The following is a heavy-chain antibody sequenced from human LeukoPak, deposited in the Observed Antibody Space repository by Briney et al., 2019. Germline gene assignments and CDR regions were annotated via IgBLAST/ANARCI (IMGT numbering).Heavy chain of an antibody. Sequence: PSETLSLTCAVYGGSFSGYYWSWIRQPPGKGLEWIGEINHSGSTNYNPSLKSRVTISVDTSKNQFSLKLSSVTAADTAVYYCARGPWELLTGHSMFDPWGQGTLVTVSS. CDR3: ARGPWELLTGHSMFDP. V-gene: IGHV4-34*01. J-gene: IGHJ5*02. CDR2: INHSGST. D-gene: IGHD1-26*01. CDR1: GGSFSGYY.